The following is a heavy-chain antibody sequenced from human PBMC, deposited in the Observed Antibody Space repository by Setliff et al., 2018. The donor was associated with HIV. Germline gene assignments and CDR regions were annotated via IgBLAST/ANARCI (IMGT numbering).Heavy chain of an antibody. D-gene: IGHD3-3*01. CDR1: GGTFSSYA. V-gene: IGHV1-69*06. J-gene: IGHJ5*02. CDR2: IIPMFGTA. Sequence: SVKVSCKASGGTFSSYAISWVRQAPGQGLEWMGGIIPMFGTANYEQKFQGRFTITADKSTSTAYMEMSSLRSEDTAVYYCARLRGDDFGSGYNNWFDPWGQGTLVTVSS. CDR3: ARLRGDDFGSGYNNWFDP.